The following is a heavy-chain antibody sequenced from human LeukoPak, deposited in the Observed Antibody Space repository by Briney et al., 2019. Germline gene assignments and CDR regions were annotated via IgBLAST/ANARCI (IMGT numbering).Heavy chain of an antibody. V-gene: IGHV3-7*01. Sequence: GGSLRLSCAASRFTYINYWISWGRQAPGRGLQRVASIKQDGSVEYYVDSVKCRFTISRDNAKNSHYLQMNSLRVEDMAVYYCARWADDSGIYYIASWGQGTLVTVSS. D-gene: IGHD3-10*01. CDR1: RFTYINYW. J-gene: IGHJ5*02. CDR3: ARWADDSGIYYIAS. CDR2: IKQDGSVE.